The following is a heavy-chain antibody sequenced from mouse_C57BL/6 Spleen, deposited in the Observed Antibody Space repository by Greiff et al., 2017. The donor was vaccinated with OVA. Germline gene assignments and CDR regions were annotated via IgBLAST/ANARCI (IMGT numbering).Heavy chain of an antibody. J-gene: IGHJ2*01. CDR1: GYTFTSYW. CDR3: ACITTVDYFDY. Sequence: QVQLQQSGAELVRPGTSVKLSCKASGYTFTSYWMHWVKQRPGQGLEWIGVIDPSDSYTNYNQKFKGKATLTVDTSSSTAYMQLSSLTSEDSAVYYCACITTVDYFDYWGQGTTLTVSS. D-gene: IGHD1-1*01. CDR2: IDPSDSYT. V-gene: IGHV1-59*01.